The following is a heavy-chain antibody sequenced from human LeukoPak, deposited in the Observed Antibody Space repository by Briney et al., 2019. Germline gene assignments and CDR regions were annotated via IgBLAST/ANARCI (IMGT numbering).Heavy chain of an antibody. D-gene: IGHD3-3*01. J-gene: IGHJ4*02. V-gene: IGHV3-30*02. Sequence: GGSLRLSCAASGFTFSSYGMHWVRQAPGKGLEWVVVIRYDGSNKYYADSVKGRFTISRDNSKNTLYLQMNSLRAEDTAVYYCAKEGPGLRFLEWLLIDYWGQGTLVTVSS. CDR3: AKEGPGLRFLEWLLIDY. CDR2: IRYDGSNK. CDR1: GFTFSSYG.